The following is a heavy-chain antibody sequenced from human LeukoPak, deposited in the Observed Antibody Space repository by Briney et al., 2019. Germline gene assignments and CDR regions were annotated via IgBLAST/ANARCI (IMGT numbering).Heavy chain of an antibody. V-gene: IGHV1-46*01. D-gene: IGHD1-26*01. J-gene: IGHJ4*02. CDR2: INPSGGST. CDR3: ARDPPRYSGSYWVTNDY. CDR1: GYTFTSYY. Sequence: ASVKVSCMPSGYTFTSYYMHWVRQAPGQGLEWMGIINPSGGSTSYAQKFQGRVTMTRDTSTSTVYMELSSLRAEDTAVYYCARDPPRYSGSYWVTNDYWGQGTLVTVSS.